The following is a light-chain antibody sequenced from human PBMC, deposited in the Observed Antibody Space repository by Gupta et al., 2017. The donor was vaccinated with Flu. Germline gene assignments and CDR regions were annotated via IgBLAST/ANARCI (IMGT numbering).Light chain of an antibody. Sequence: SSDLPPPPSVSFSPGQTARITCSGDALTKKYAYWYPQKSGQAPVLVIYEDSKRPSGIPERFSGSSSGTMATVTISGAQVEDEADYYCYSTDSSGNHRVFGGGTKLTVL. J-gene: IGLJ3*02. CDR2: EDS. CDR3: YSTDSSGNHRV. CDR1: ALTKKY. V-gene: IGLV3-10*01.